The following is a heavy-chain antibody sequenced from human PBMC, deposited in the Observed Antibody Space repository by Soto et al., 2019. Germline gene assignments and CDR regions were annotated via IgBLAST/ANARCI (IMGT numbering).Heavy chain of an antibody. V-gene: IGHV1-18*04. CDR3: ARGEILSDF. CDR1: GYPFTSYD. J-gene: IGHJ4*02. CDR2: ISAYNGNT. Sequence: XSVKVSCKASGYPFTSYDISWVRQAPGQGLEWMGWISAYNGNTKYAQNLQGRVTMTRDTSTSTAYMELRSLRSDDPAVYYWARGEILSDFWGQGTLVTVSS. D-gene: IGHD1-26*01.